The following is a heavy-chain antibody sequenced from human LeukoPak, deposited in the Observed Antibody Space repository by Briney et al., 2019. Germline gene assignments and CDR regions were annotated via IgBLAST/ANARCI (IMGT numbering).Heavy chain of an antibody. CDR1: GYTFTGYY. CDR2: INPNSGGT. D-gene: IGHD1-1*01. CDR3: ARDKQLDWAHYHYCYMDV. Sequence: ASVKVSCKASGYTFTGYYMHWVRQAPGQGLEWMGWINPNSGGTKYAQKFQGRVTMTRDTSISTVYMELSRLRSDDTAVYYCARDKQLDWAHYHYCYMDVWGKGTTVTISS. J-gene: IGHJ6*03. V-gene: IGHV1-2*02.